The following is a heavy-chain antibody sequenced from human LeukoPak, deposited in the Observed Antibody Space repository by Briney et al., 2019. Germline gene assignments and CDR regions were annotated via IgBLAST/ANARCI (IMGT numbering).Heavy chain of an antibody. D-gene: IGHD3-22*01. J-gene: IGHJ5*02. CDR1: GGSISSGDYY. CDR3: ARPYYYDSRIDP. CDR2: MYYSGST. Sequence: PSQTLSLTCTVSGGSISSGDYYWRWIRQPPGKGPEWIAYMYYSGSTYYNPSLKSRVTMSADTSKNQLSLRLSSVTAADTAVYYCARPYYYDSRIDPWGQGILVTVSS. V-gene: IGHV4-30-4*01.